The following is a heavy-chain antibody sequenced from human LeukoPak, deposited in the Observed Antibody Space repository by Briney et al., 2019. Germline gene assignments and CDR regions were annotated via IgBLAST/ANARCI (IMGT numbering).Heavy chain of an antibody. D-gene: IGHD6-19*01. V-gene: IGHV4-59*02. Sequence: SETLSLTCTVSGASVSSYYWSWIRQPPGKGPEWIGYFSYSGSTNYNPSLKSRVTISVDTSKNQFSLKLSSVTAADTAVYYCARDSDSGWPLWGQGTLVTVSS. CDR2: FSYSGST. J-gene: IGHJ4*02. CDR1: GASVSSYY. CDR3: ARDSDSGWPL.